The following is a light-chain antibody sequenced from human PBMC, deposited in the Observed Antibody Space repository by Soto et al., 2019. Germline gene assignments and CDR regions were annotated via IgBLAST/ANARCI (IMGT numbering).Light chain of an antibody. CDR2: GAS. CDR3: QQYGRSLT. CDR1: ESIISNY. J-gene: IGKJ4*01. Sequence: IVLTQSPSTLSLSPGERATLSCRASESIISNYLAGYQQRPGQAPRLLIHGASTRATGIPGRFTGSGSGTDFSLTISRLETEDFAVYFCQQYGRSLTFGGGTKVEI. V-gene: IGKV3-20*01.